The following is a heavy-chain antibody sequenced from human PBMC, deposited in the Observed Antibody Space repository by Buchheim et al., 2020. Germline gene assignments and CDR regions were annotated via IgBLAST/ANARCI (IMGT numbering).Heavy chain of an antibody. CDR1: GFTFSSYG. J-gene: IGHJ4*02. V-gene: IGHV3-30*18. D-gene: IGHD2-21*01. Sequence: QVQLVESGGGVVQPGRSLRLSCAASGFTFSSYGMHWVRQAPGKGLEWVAVISYDGSNKYYADSVKGRFTISRDNSKNTLYLQMNSLRAEDTAVYYCAKDREDLNYWGTLPDYWGQGTL. CDR3: AKDREDLNYWGTLPDY. CDR2: ISYDGSNK.